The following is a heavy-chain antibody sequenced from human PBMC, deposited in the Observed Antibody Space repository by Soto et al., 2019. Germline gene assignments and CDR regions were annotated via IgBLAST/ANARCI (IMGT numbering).Heavy chain of an antibody. CDR1: GFTFDDYA. CDR3: AKGPDGDHYYYYYMDV. Sequence: TGGSLRLSCAASGFTFDDYAMHWVRQAPGKGLEWVSGISWNSGSIGYADSVKGRFTISRDNAKNSLYLQMNSLRAEDTALYYCAKGPDGDHYYYYYMDVWGKGTTVTVSS. D-gene: IGHD4-17*01. CDR2: ISWNSGSI. V-gene: IGHV3-9*01. J-gene: IGHJ6*03.